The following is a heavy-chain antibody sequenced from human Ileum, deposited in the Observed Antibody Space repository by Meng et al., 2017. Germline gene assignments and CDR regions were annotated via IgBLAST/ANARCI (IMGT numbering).Heavy chain of an antibody. CDR3: TKDGSGWSAY. Sequence: GESLKISCAASGFAFRSYWMGWVRQVPGKGLEWVANIKPDGNEEYYLDSVRGRFTISRDNPKNSLHLQMDSLRAEDTAVYYCTKDGSGWSAYWGQGTQVTSPQ. J-gene: IGHJ4*02. D-gene: IGHD6-19*01. V-gene: IGHV3-7*01. CDR2: IKPDGNEE. CDR1: GFAFRSYW.